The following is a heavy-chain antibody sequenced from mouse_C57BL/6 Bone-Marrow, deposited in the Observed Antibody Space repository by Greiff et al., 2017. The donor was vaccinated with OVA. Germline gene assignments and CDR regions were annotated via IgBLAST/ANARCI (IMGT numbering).Heavy chain of an antibody. Sequence: EVNLVESGGGLVKPGGSLKLSCAASGFTFSSYTMSWVRQTPEKRLEWVATISGGGGNTYYPDSVKGRFTISRDNAKNTLYLQMSSLRSEDTALYYRARTYDGYYLFDYWGQGTTLTVSS. V-gene: IGHV5-9*01. CDR2: ISGGGGNT. J-gene: IGHJ2*01. D-gene: IGHD2-3*01. CDR3: ARTYDGYYLFDY. CDR1: GFTFSSYT.